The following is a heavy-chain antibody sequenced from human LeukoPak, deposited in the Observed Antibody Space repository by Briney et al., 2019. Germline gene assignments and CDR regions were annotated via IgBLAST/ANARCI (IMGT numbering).Heavy chain of an antibody. CDR2: ISSSSSTM. CDR3: ARDSGSYSGSY. CDR1: GFTFSSYS. J-gene: IGHJ4*02. Sequence: GGSLRLSCAASGFTFSSYSMDWVRQAPGKGLEWVSYISSSSSTMYYADSVKGRFTISRDNAKNSLYLQMNSLRAEDTAVYYCARDSGSYSGSYWGQGTLVTVSS. D-gene: IGHD1-26*01. V-gene: IGHV3-48*01.